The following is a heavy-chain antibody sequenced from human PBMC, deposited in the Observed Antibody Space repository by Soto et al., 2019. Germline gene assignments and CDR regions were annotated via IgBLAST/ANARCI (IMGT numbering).Heavy chain of an antibody. J-gene: IGHJ5*02. CDR2: MNPRSRGT. CDR3: ARSDDSTSYPLDL. V-gene: IGHV1-2*02. CDR1: GYTFTNYY. D-gene: IGHD4-4*01. Sequence: ASVKVSCKASGYTFTNYYMHWVRQAPGQGLEWMGWMNPRSRGTKYAQAFQDRVTMTRDASISTAYMEVTSLRHGDTAAYFCARSDDSTSYPLDLWGPGTLVTVSS.